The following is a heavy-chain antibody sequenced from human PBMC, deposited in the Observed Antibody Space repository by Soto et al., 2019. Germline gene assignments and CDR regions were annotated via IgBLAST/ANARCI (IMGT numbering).Heavy chain of an antibody. Sequence: GGSLRLSCAAPGFTFRSYSMNWVRQAPGKGLEWISYISTSSSTISYGDSVKGRFAISRDNARNSLSLQMNSLRDEDTAVYYCALLDYWGQGTLVTVSS. J-gene: IGHJ4*02. CDR1: GFTFRSYS. V-gene: IGHV3-48*02. CDR2: ISTSSSTI. CDR3: ALLDY.